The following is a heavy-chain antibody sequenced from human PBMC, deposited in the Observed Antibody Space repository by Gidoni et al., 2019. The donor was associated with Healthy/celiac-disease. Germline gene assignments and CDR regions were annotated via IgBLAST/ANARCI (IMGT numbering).Heavy chain of an antibody. CDR1: GFSLSNARMG. J-gene: IGHJ4*02. Sequence: KPTATLTLTCTVSGFSLSNARMGVSWIRQPPGKALEWLAHIFSNDEKSYSTSLKSRLTISKDTSKSQVVLTMTNMDPVDTATYYCARIIRGRRDGYNSIPFDYWGQGTLVTVSS. CDR2: IFSNDEK. CDR3: ARIIRGRRDGYNSIPFDY. D-gene: IGHD1-1*01. V-gene: IGHV2-26*01.